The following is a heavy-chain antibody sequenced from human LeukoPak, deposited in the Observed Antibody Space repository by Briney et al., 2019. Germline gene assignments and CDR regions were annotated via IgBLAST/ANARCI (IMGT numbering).Heavy chain of an antibody. Sequence: SETLSLTCTVSGGSISSSSYYWGWIRQPPGKGLEWIGSIYYSGSTYYNPSLKSRVTISVDTSKNQFSLKLSSVTAADTAVYYCARHSRHYYDSSVRAFDIWGQGTMVTVSS. D-gene: IGHD3-22*01. CDR1: GGSISSSSYY. J-gene: IGHJ3*02. CDR2: IYYSGST. V-gene: IGHV4-39*01. CDR3: ARHSRHYYDSSVRAFDI.